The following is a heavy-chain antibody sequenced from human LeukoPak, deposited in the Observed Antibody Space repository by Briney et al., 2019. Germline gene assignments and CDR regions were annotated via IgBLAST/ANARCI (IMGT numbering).Heavy chain of an antibody. Sequence: PGGSLRHSCAASGLTFSDYSMNWVRQAPGKGLEWISYMSSSSNTIHYADSVKGRFTISRDNAKNSLFLQMDSLRVEDTAVYYCTRGIRWELLFNFWGQGSLVIVSS. CDR2: MSSSSNTI. V-gene: IGHV3-48*04. CDR3: TRGIRWELLFNF. J-gene: IGHJ4*02. CDR1: GLTFSDYS. D-gene: IGHD1-26*01.